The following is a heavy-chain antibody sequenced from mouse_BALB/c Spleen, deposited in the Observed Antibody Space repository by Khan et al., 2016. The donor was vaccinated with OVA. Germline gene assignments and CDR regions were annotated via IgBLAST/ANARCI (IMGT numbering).Heavy chain of an antibody. CDR3: ARSVIITTVVATDFDY. J-gene: IGHJ2*01. CDR2: ISYSGRT. D-gene: IGHD1-1*01. CDR1: GYSITSDYA. Sequence: EVQLQESGPGLVKPSQSLSLTCTVTGYSITSDYAWNWIRQFPGNKLEWMGYISYSGRTSYNPSLKSRISITRDTSKNQFFLQLNSVTTEDTATYYCARSVIITTVVATDFDYWGQGTTLTVSS. V-gene: IGHV3-2*02.